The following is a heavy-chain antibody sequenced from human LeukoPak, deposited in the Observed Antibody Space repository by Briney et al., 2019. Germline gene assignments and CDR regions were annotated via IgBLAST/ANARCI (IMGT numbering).Heavy chain of an antibody. D-gene: IGHD1-26*01. V-gene: IGHV3-7*01. CDR1: GFTFSTYW. CDR3: ARDVGGSLDY. Sequence: PGGSLRLSCAASGFTFSTYWMAWVRQAPGKGLEWVANIKGDESARHQADSVKGRFTISRDNAQSSVYLQMSSLRGEDTAVYYCARDVGGSLDYWGQGTLVTVSS. J-gene: IGHJ4*02. CDR2: IKGDESAR.